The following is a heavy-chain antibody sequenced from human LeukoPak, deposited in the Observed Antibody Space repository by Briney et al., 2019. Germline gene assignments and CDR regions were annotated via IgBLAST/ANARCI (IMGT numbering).Heavy chain of an antibody. Sequence: PGGSLRLSCAASGFTFSSDWMHWVRQAPGKGLVWVSRINSDGSSTSYTDAVKGRFTISRDNAKNTLYVQMNSLRVEDTAVYYCARGPSDYSYQMDVWGKGTTVTVSS. CDR1: GFTFSSDW. CDR2: INSDGSST. J-gene: IGHJ6*04. CDR3: ARGPSDYSYQMDV. D-gene: IGHD4-11*01. V-gene: IGHV3-74*01.